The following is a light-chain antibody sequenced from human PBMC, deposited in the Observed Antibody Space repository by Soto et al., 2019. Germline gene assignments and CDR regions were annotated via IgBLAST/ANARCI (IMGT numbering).Light chain of an antibody. J-gene: IGKJ2*01. V-gene: IGKV4-1*01. CDR1: QNIFYSSNNQYY. CDR3: QQYYSART. Sequence: DIVMTQTPDSLAVSLGERATINCKSSQNIFYSSNNQYYLAWYQQKPGQPPKLLIYWASTRESGVPDRFSGSGSGTDFTLTNSSLQAEDVAVYYCQQYYSARTFGQGTKLEIK. CDR2: WAS.